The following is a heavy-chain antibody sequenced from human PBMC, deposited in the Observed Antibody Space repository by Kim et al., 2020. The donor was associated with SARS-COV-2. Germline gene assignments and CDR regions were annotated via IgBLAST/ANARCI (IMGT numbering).Heavy chain of an antibody. CDR3: ARRTPTDDY. CDR1: GGSISSSSYY. J-gene: IGHJ4*02. CDR2: IYYSGST. Sequence: SETLSLTCTVSGGSISSSSYYWGWIRQPPGKGLEWIGSIYYSGSTYYNPSLKSRVTISVDTSKNQFSLKLRSVTAADTAVYYCARRTPTDDYWGQGTLVTVSS. V-gene: IGHV4-39*01. D-gene: IGHD4-17*01.